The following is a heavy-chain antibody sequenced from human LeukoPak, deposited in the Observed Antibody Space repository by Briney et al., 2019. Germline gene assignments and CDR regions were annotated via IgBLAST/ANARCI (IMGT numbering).Heavy chain of an antibody. J-gene: IGHJ5*02. CDR2: IYYSGST. CDR1: GGSISNYY. CDR3: ARGGYYGSGNDFRFDP. V-gene: IGHV4-59*01. Sequence: SETLSLTCTVSGGSISNYYWSWIRQPPGKGLEWIGYIYYSGSTNYNPSLKSRVTISVDTSKNQFSLKLSSVTAADTAVYYCARGGYYGSGNDFRFDPWGQGALVTVSS. D-gene: IGHD3-10*01.